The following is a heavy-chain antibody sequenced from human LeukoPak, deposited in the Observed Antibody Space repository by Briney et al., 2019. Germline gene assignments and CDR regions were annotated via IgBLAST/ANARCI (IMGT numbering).Heavy chain of an antibody. V-gene: IGHV4-4*02. CDR1: DGSIISTNW. D-gene: IGHD3-10*01. CDR2: IYHSGST. CDR3: ARDTGGRGRLDAFDI. J-gene: IGHJ3*02. Sequence: PSETLSLTCAVSDGSIISTNWWIWVRQPPGKGLEWIGEIYHSGSTNYNPSLKSRLTISVDRSKNQFSPQLSSVTAADTAVYYCARDTGGRGRLDAFDIWGQGTMVTVSS.